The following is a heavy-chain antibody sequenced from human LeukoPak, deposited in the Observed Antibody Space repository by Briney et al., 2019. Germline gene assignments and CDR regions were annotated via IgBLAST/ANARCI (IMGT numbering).Heavy chain of an antibody. CDR3: ARSAYCYDSSHFGPDY. CDR2: ISSSSSYI. Sequence: GGSLRLSCAASGFTFSSYSMNWVRQAPGKGLEWVSSISSSSSYIYYADSVKGRFTISRDNAKNSLYLQMNSLRAEDTAVYYCARSAYCYDSSHFGPDYWGQGTLVTVSS. D-gene: IGHD3-22*01. J-gene: IGHJ4*02. CDR1: GFTFSSYS. V-gene: IGHV3-21*01.